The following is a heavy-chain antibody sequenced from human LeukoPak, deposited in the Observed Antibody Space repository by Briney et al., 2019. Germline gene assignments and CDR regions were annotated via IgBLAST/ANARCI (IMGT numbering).Heavy chain of an antibody. CDR3: ARDIVVVAAASYFDY. Sequence: SETLSLTCAVSGYSISSGYYWGWIRQPPGKGLEWIGSIYHSGSTYYNPSLKSRVTISVDTSKNQFSLKLSSVTAADTAVYYCARDIVVVAAASYFDYWGQGTLVTVSS. D-gene: IGHD2-15*01. J-gene: IGHJ4*02. CDR2: IYHSGST. V-gene: IGHV4-38-2*02. CDR1: GYSISSGYY.